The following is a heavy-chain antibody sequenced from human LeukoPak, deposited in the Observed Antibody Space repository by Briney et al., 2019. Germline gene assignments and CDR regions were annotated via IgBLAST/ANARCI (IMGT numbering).Heavy chain of an antibody. D-gene: IGHD6-13*01. V-gene: IGHV3-23*01. CDR2: ISESGGST. CDR3: AKDLGSSWLYFDY. CDR1: GFIFSSYA. Sequence: PGGSLRLSCAASGFIFSSYAMSWVRQAPGKGLEWVSAISESGGSTYYADSVKGRFTISRDNSKNTLFLQMNSLRAEDTAVYYCAKDLGSSWLYFDYWGQGTLVTVSS. J-gene: IGHJ4*02.